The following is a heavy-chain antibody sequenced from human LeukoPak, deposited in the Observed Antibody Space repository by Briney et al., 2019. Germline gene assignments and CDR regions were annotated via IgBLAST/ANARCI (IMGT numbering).Heavy chain of an antibody. Sequence: ASVKVSCKASRYSFTGYYLHWVRLAPGQGLEWMGWINVDSGGTKYAEKFQGRVTMTRDTSISTAYMELSRLRSDDTAVYYCARDEGHYNYMDVWGKGTTVSVSS. CDR3: ARDEGHYNYMDV. V-gene: IGHV1-2*02. CDR2: INVDSGGT. CDR1: RYSFTGYY. J-gene: IGHJ6*03.